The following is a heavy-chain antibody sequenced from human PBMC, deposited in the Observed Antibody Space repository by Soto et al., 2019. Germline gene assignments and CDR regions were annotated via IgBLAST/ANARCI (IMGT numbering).Heavy chain of an antibody. D-gene: IGHD2-2*01. Sequence: PETLSLTCTVSGASISAYYWSWVRQPAGKGLEWGGRIYSDGTTNYSPSLKSRVTMSLDTSKDQFSLHLNSVTAADTAVYYCSRVGCSNSKCYTRGMDVWGQGTTVTVSS. J-gene: IGHJ6*02. V-gene: IGHV4-4*07. CDR3: SRVGCSNSKCYTRGMDV. CDR2: IYSDGTT. CDR1: GASISAYY.